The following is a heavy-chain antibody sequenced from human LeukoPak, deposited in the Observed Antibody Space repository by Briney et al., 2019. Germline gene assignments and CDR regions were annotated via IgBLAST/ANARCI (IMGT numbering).Heavy chain of an antibody. CDR1: GFTFSSYA. CDR3: AKERYIVVVPAAMVDY. V-gene: IGHV3-23*01. J-gene: IGHJ4*02. CDR2: ISGSGGST. D-gene: IGHD2-2*01. Sequence: GGSLRLSCAASGFTFSSYAMSWVRQAPGKGLEWVSAISGSGGSTYYADSVKGRFTISRDNSKNTLYLQMNSLRAEDTAVYYCAKERYIVVVPAAMVDYWGQGTLVTVSP.